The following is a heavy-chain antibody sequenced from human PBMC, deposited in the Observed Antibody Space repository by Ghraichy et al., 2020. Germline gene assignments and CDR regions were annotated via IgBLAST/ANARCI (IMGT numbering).Heavy chain of an antibody. CDR3: ARQNFGFEGRGAFDI. D-gene: IGHD3-3*01. J-gene: IGHJ3*02. CDR1: GGSISSSSYY. Sequence: SETLSLTCTVSGGSISSSSYYWGWIRQPPGKGLEWIGSIYYSGSTYYNPSLKSRVTISVDTSKNQFSLKLSSVTAADTAVYYCARQNFGFEGRGAFDIWGQGTMVTVSS. V-gene: IGHV4-39*01. CDR2: IYYSGST.